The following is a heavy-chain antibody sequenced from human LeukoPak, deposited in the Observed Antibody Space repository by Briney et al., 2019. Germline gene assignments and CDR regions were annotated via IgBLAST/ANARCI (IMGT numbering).Heavy chain of an antibody. CDR2: IYGTGST. J-gene: IGHJ6*03. D-gene: IGHD2-2*01. Sequence: PSETLSLTCAVSGYSLGKNYYWGWIRQPPGKGLEWIGRIYGTGSTSYNPSLMNRVTMSVDTSKNHFSLKLTSVTAADTAVYYCAASVPAAPGGIHYYYYMDVWGKGTTVTVSS. CDR3: AASVPAAPGGIHYYYYMDV. CDR1: GYSLGKNYY. V-gene: IGHV4-38-2*01.